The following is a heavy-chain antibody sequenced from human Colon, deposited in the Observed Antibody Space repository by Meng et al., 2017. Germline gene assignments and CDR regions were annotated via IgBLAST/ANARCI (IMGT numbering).Heavy chain of an antibody. Sequence: VQHQEPAPCLVRPQDTLSLPSTVSGASVISNIYDWSWIRQPQVQGLGWIGFIYYSGSTNYNPSLKSRVTISVDTSKNQFSLKVSSVTAADTAVYYCARDSGYDKNWFDPWGQGTLVDVSS. CDR3: ARDSGYDKNWFDP. J-gene: IGHJ5*02. V-gene: IGHV4-61*01. CDR1: GASVISNIYD. CDR2: IYYSGST. D-gene: IGHD5-12*01.